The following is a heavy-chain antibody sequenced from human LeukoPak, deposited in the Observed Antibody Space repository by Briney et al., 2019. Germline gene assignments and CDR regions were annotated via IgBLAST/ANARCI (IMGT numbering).Heavy chain of an antibody. CDR1: GFTGFNYW. J-gene: IGHJ4*02. Sequence: GGSLRLSCAASGFTGFNYWMSWVRQAPGKGLEWVANIKQDGSDKYYVDSVKGRFTISRDNTKNSLYLKMNSLRAEDTAVYYCARERSGACGGEGTLVTVSS. V-gene: IGHV3-7*01. D-gene: IGHD2-15*01. CDR3: ARERSGAC. CDR2: IKQDGSDK.